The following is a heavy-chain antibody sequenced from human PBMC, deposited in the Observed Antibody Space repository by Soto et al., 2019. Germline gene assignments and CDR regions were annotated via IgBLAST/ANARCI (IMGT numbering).Heavy chain of an antibody. CDR3: PRSRGEYEIY. CDR2: ISGYNGNT. D-gene: IGHD4-17*01. J-gene: IGHJ4*02. CDR1: GYTFTSYG. Sequence: QVQLVQSGAEVKKPGASVKVSCKASGYTFTSYGISWVIQAPGQGLEGVRWISGYNGNTNYAQKLHGRVTMTTGAAPNTAYMDRRRLRSVGTAVYYCPRSRGEYEIYWGQGPLVIVSS. V-gene: IGHV1-18*01.